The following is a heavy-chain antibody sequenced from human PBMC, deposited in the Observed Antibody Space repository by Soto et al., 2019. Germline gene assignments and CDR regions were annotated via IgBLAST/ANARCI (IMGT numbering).Heavy chain of an antibody. CDR3: ARGAGIAVAGTSFDY. J-gene: IGHJ4*02. V-gene: IGHV3-30-3*01. Sequence: QVQLVESGGGVVQPGRSLRLSCAASGFTFSSYTMHWVRQAPGKGLEWVELISYDGSNKYYADSVKARFTISKDNSKNTLYLQMNSLRTEDTAVYYCARGAGIAVAGTSFDYWGQGTLVTVSS. D-gene: IGHD6-19*01. CDR1: GFTFSSYT. CDR2: ISYDGSNK.